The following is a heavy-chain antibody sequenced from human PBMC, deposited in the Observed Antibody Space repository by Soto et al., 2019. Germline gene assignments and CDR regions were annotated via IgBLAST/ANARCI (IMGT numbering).Heavy chain of an antibody. J-gene: IGHJ4*02. CDR1: GFTFSNAW. CDR3: SRSLDS. V-gene: IGHV3-7*01. Sequence: GGSLRLSCAASGFTFSNAWMDWVRQAPGKGLEWVANINPDGSEEHSVDSVKGRFTISRDNAKNSLYLQMSSLTAEDSALYYCSRSLDSWGQGTRVTVSS. CDR2: INPDGSEE.